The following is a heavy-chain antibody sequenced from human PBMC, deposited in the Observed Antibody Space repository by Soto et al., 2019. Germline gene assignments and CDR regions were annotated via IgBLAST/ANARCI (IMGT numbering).Heavy chain of an antibody. J-gene: IGHJ5*02. CDR1: GGTFSSYT. V-gene: IGHV1-69*02. CDR2: IIPILGIA. Sequence: SVKVSCKASGGTFSSYTISWVRQAPGQGLEWMGRIIPILGIANYAQKFQGRVTITADKSTSTAYMELSSLRSEDTAVYYCARVGCSGGSCYSTWFDPWGQGTLVTVSS. D-gene: IGHD2-15*01. CDR3: ARVGCSGGSCYSTWFDP.